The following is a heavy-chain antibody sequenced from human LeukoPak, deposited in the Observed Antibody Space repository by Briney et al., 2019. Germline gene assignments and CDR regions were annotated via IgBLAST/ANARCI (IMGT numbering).Heavy chain of an antibody. J-gene: IGHJ4*02. V-gene: IGHV3-48*01. D-gene: IGHD5-24*01. CDR2: ISSGSSTI. CDR1: GFTFSSYS. CDR3: VRGGDGSIPFDY. Sequence: GGSLRLSCAASGFTFSSYSMNWVRQAPGKGLEWVSYISSGSSTIYYADSVKGRFTISRDNPKNTVFLQMNSLRGDDTAVYYCVRGGDGSIPFDYWGQGTLVTVSS.